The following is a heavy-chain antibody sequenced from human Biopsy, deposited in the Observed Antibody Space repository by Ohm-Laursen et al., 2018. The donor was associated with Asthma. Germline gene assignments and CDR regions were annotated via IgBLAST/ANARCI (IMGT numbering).Heavy chain of an antibody. V-gene: IGHV1-69*01. CDR2: VIPLLDTG. CDR1: GDTFRTSA. Sequence: GSSVKVSCKTSGDTFRTSAFSWVRQAPGQGFEWMGGVIPLLDTGDYAQKFQDRVTITADESTSTAYMEVTSLRSEDTAIYYCTRCQVGYSSGWSLLLKKIYYSGMDVWGQGTAATVSS. CDR3: TRCQVGYSSGWSLLLKKIYYSGMDV. J-gene: IGHJ6*02. D-gene: IGHD6-19*01.